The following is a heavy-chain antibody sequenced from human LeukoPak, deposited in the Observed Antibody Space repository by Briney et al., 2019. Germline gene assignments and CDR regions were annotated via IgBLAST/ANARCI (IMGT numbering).Heavy chain of an antibody. CDR1: GFPFSSYV. D-gene: IGHD6-19*01. J-gene: IGHJ4*02. CDR3: ARTIREQWLTIDY. CDR2: ISGRGTGT. V-gene: IGHV3-23*01. Sequence: PGGSLRLSCAASGFPFSSYVMTWVCQAPGKGLEWVSGISGRGTGTYYADSVKGRFTISRDNSKDTLYLQMNSLGAEDTAVYYCARTIREQWLTIDYWGQGTLVTFSS.